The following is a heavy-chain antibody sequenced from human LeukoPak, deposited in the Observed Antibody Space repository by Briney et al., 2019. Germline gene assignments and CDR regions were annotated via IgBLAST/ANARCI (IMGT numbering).Heavy chain of an antibody. CDR3: ARDRDYGSGIFDC. CDR1: GYTFTGYY. V-gene: IGHV1-2*02. Sequence: ASVKVSCKASGYTFTGYYMHWVRQAPGQGLEWMGWINPNSGGTNYAQKFQGRVTMTRDTSIGTAYMELNRLRSDDTAVYYCARDRDYGSGIFDCWGQGTLVTVSS. D-gene: IGHD3-10*01. J-gene: IGHJ4*02. CDR2: INPNSGGT.